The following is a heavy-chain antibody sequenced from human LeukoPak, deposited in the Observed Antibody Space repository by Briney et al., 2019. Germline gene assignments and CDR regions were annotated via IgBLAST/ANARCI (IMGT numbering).Heavy chain of an antibody. D-gene: IGHD3-10*01. J-gene: IGHJ4*02. Sequence: GGSLRLSCAASGFTVSSNYMSWVRQVPGKGLEWVSITYSGGSTYYADSVKGRFTISRDNSKNTPYLQMNSLRAEDPAMYYCARDSTNYDLGSYYSVYWGQGTLVTVSS. CDR1: GFTVSSNY. CDR3: ARDSTNYDLGSYYSVY. CDR2: TYSGGST. V-gene: IGHV3-66*01.